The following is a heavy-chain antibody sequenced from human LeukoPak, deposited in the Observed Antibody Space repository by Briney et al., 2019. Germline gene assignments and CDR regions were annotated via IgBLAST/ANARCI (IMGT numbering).Heavy chain of an antibody. V-gene: IGHV4-4*09. CDR2: IYTSGST. CDR1: GGSISSYY. Sequence: PSETLSLTCTVSGGSISSYYWSWIRQPPGKGLEWIGYIYTSGSTNYNPSLKSRVTISVDTSKNQFSLKLSPVTAADTAVYYCARDSGSYSYMDVWVKGTTVTLSS. CDR3: ARDSGSYSYMDV. D-gene: IGHD1-26*01. J-gene: IGHJ6*03.